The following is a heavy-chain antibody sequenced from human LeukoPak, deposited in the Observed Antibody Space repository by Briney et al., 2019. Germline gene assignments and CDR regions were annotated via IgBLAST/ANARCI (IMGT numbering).Heavy chain of an antibody. CDR3: ATTVSGSYYDY. Sequence: GGSLRLSCAASGFSFSSSWMHWVRQVPGKGLEWVSRINDDETSTTYAESVKGRFTISRDNAKNTLFLQMNSLRAEDTAVYYCATTVSGSYYDYWGQGTLVTVSS. CDR1: GFSFSSSW. J-gene: IGHJ4*02. V-gene: IGHV3-74*01. CDR2: INDDETST. D-gene: IGHD1-26*01.